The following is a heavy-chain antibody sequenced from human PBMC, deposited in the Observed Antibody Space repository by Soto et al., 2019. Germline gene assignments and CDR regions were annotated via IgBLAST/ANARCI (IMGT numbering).Heavy chain of an antibody. Sequence: SVKVSCKASGGTFSSYAISWVRQAPGQGLEWMGGIIPIFGTANYAQKFQGRVTITADESTSTAYMELSSLRSEDTAVYYCARWRGYSSSWSQHWFDPWGQGTLVTVSS. J-gene: IGHJ5*02. V-gene: IGHV1-69*13. CDR3: ARWRGYSSSWSQHWFDP. CDR1: GGTFSSYA. D-gene: IGHD6-13*01. CDR2: IIPIFGTA.